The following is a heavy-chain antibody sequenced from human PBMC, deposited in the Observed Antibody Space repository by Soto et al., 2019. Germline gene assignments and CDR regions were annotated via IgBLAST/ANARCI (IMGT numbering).Heavy chain of an antibody. CDR3: ARDHGMFLSYYYYGMDV. Sequence: GGSLRLSCAASVFTFSRFSMHWVRQAPGKGLAWVAVIPYDGKNKHFAESVKGRFSVSRDDSKNTIYLEMNNLRGDDSAVYYCARDHGMFLSYYYYGMDVWGQGTTVTVSS. V-gene: IGHV3-30*04. D-gene: IGHD3-10*02. CDR2: IPYDGKNK. J-gene: IGHJ6*02. CDR1: VFTFSRFS.